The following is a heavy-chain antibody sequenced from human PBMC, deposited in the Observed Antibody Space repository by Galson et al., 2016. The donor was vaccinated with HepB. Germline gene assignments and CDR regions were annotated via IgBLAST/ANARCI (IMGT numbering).Heavy chain of an antibody. V-gene: IGHV1-18*01. Sequence: SVKVSCKASGYTFTTSGISWVRQAPGQGLEWMGWTSTHSGNTKYAQKFQGGLTLTTDSSTTTAYMELRSLRFDDTALYYGARDVQYRFDSWGQGTLVTVSS. D-gene: IGHD2/OR15-2a*01. J-gene: IGHJ4*02. CDR3: ARDVQYRFDS. CDR2: TSTHSGNT. CDR1: GYTFTTSG.